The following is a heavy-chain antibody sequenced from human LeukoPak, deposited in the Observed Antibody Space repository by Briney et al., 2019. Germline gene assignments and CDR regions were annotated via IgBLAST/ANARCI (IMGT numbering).Heavy chain of an antibody. Sequence: PGGSLRLSCAASGFTFSSYWMSWVRQAPGKGLEWVANIKQDGSEKYYVDSVKGRFTISRDNAKNSLYLQMNSLRAEDTAVYYCARDRPMVRGVIMDYYYYYMDVWGKGTTVPVSS. J-gene: IGHJ6*03. D-gene: IGHD3-10*01. CDR2: IKQDGSEK. V-gene: IGHV3-7*01. CDR3: ARDRPMVRGVIMDYYYYYMDV. CDR1: GFTFSSYW.